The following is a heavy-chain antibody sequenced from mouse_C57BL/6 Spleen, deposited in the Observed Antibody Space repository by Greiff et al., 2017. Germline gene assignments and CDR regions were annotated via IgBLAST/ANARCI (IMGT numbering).Heavy chain of an antibody. CDR3: ADYDGSSYGYFDV. D-gene: IGHD1-1*01. Sequence: EVKLQQPVAELVRPGASVKLSCTASGFNIKNTYMHWVKQRPEQGLEWIGRIDPANGNTKYAPKFQGKATITADTSSNTAYLQLSSLTSEDTAIYYCADYDGSSYGYFDVWGTGTTVTVSS. J-gene: IGHJ1*03. CDR1: GFNIKNTY. CDR2: IDPANGNT. V-gene: IGHV14-3*01.